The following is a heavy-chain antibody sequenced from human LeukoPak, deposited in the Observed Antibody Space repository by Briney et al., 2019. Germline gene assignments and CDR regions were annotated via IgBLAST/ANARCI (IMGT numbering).Heavy chain of an antibody. CDR2: ISASGGST. Sequence: PGGSLRLSCAASGLTFSSYTMSWVRQTPGKGLEWVSAISASGGSTHYADSVKGRFTISRDNSKNTLYLQMNSLRAEDTAVYYCAKDRVPYSSGLGYFDYWGQGTLVTVSS. CDR3: AKDRVPYSSGLGYFDY. CDR1: GLTFSSYT. D-gene: IGHD6-19*01. J-gene: IGHJ4*02. V-gene: IGHV3-23*01.